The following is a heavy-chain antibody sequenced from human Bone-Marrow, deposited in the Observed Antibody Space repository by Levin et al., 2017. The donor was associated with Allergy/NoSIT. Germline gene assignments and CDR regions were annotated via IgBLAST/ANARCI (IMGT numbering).Heavy chain of an antibody. CDR1: GFTFSSYW. J-gene: IGHJ6*02. CDR3: ARVPYGDYFYYYGMDV. D-gene: IGHD4-17*01. Sequence: GESLKISCAASGFTFSSYWMHWVRQAPGKGLVWVSRINRDGSSTSYADSVKGRFTISRDNAKNTLYLQMNSLRAEDTAVYYCARVPYGDYFYYYGMDVWGQGTTVTVSS. CDR2: INRDGSST. V-gene: IGHV3-74*01.